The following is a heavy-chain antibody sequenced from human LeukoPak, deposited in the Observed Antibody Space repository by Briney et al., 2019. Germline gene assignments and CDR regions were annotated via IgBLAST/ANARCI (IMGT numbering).Heavy chain of an antibody. J-gene: IGHJ4*02. Sequence: GGSLRLSGSASGFTFSDYYMSWIPPAPGKGREGVSYISSSGSTIYYADPVKGRFTISRDNANDSLYLEMNRLRAKATALCSCVRSALAYGGYVDSWGQGTLVTVSS. D-gene: IGHD4/OR15-4a*01. CDR2: ISSSGSTI. CDR1: GFTFSDYY. V-gene: IGHV3-11*04. CDR3: VRSALAYGGYVDS.